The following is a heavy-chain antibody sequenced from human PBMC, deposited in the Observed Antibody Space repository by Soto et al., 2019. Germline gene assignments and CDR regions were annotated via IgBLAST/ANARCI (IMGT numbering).Heavy chain of an antibody. CDR1: GFTVSSNY. CDR2: IYSGDST. Sequence: GGSLRLSCAASGFTVSSNYMSWVRQAPGKGLEWVSVIYSGDSTYYADSVKGRFTISRDNSKNTLYLQMNSLRAEDTAVYYCARDSNYYYYMDVWGKGTTVTVSS. J-gene: IGHJ6*03. CDR3: ARDSNYYYYMDV. V-gene: IGHV3-66*01.